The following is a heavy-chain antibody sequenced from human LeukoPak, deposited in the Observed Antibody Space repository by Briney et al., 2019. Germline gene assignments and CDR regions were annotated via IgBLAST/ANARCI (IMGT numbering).Heavy chain of an antibody. CDR3: TTDAKAYGDYDAFDI. J-gene: IGHJ3*02. CDR1: GFTFINTW. Sequence: GGSLRLSCAASGFTFINTWMTWVRQAPGKGLEWVGRIKSKTDGGTTDYAAPVKGRFTISRDDSKNTLYLQMNSLKTEDTAVYYCTTDAKAYGDYDAFDIWGQGTMVTVSS. CDR2: IKSKTDGGTT. D-gene: IGHD4-17*01. V-gene: IGHV3-15*01.